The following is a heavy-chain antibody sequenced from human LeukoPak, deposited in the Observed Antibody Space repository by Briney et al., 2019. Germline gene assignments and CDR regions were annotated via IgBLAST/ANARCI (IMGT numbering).Heavy chain of an antibody. D-gene: IGHD3-3*01. CDR1: GYSISSGYY. CDR3: ARRRITIFGVVIDAFDI. CDR2: IYHSGST. V-gene: IGHV4-38-2*01. Sequence: SETLSLTCAVSGYSISSGYYWGWIRQPPGKGLEWIGSIYHSGSTYYNPSLKSRVTISVDTSKNQFSLKLSSVTAADTAVYYRARRRITIFGVVIDAFDIWGQGTMVTVSS. J-gene: IGHJ3*02.